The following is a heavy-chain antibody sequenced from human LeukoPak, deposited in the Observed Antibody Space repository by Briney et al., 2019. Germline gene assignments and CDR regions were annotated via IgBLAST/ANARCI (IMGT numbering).Heavy chain of an antibody. CDR2: IRSDGSGE. Sequence: GGSLRLSCVASGFIFSDYGMHWVRQAPGKGLEWVAFIRSDGSGEYYTDSVKGRFTISRDNSKKTLYMQMNSLGAEDTAVYYCASIAVAGTFDYWGQGTLVTVSS. D-gene: IGHD6-19*01. J-gene: IGHJ4*02. CDR3: ASIAVAGTFDY. V-gene: IGHV3-30*02. CDR1: GFIFSDYG.